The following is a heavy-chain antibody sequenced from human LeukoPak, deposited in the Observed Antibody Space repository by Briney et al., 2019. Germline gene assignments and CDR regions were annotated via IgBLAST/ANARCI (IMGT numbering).Heavy chain of an antibody. CDR2: ISAYNGNT. CDR3: ARVLTNYYDSSGYYGSYFDY. V-gene: IGHV1-18*01. D-gene: IGHD3-22*01. CDR1: GYTFTSYG. Sequence: ASVKVSCKASGYTFTSYGISWVRQASGQGLEWMGWISAYNGNTNYAQKLQGSVTMTTDTSTSTAYMELRSLRSDDTAVYYCARVLTNYYDSSGYYGSYFDYWGQGTLVTVSS. J-gene: IGHJ4*02.